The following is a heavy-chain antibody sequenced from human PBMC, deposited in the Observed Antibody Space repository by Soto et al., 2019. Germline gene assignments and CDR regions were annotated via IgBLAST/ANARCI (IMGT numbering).Heavy chain of an antibody. Sequence: PGGSLRLSCAASGFTFSSYWMHWVRQAPGKGLVWVSRINSDGSSTSYADSVKGRFTISGDDAKNTLYLQMNSLRAEDTAVYYCARDSTASSATYYYDSSGYFGFDPWGQGTLVTVSS. D-gene: IGHD3-22*01. J-gene: IGHJ5*02. V-gene: IGHV3-74*01. CDR3: ARDSTASSATYYYDSSGYFGFDP. CDR1: GFTFSSYW. CDR2: INSDGSST.